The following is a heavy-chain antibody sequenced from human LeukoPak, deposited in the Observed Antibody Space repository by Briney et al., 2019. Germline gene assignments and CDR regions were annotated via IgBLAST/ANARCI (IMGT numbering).Heavy chain of an antibody. V-gene: IGHV4-39*01. D-gene: IGHD3-10*01. CDR2: FYYGGNT. CDR3: ARLLVGRRGYFDY. J-gene: IGHJ4*02. Sequence: PSETLSLTCTGSGGSITRSDYYWGWIRQPPGKGLEWIGSFYYGGNTYYNPSLKSRLTISVDTSKNQLSLKLSSVTAADTAVYYCARLLVGRRGYFDYWGQGTLVTVSS. CDR1: GGSITRSDYY.